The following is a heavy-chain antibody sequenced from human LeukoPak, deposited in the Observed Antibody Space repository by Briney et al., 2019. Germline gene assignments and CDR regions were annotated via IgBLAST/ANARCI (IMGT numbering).Heavy chain of an antibody. J-gene: IGHJ5*02. D-gene: IGHD6-19*01. Sequence: ASVKVSCKASGYTFTSYYMHWVRQAPGQGLEWMGIINPSGGSTSYAQKFQGRVTMTRDMSTSTVYMELSSLRSEDTAVYYCATRSGGYSSGWLWFDPWGQGTLVTVSS. CDR1: GYTFTSYY. CDR3: ATRSGGYSSGWLWFDP. V-gene: IGHV1-46*01. CDR2: INPSGGST.